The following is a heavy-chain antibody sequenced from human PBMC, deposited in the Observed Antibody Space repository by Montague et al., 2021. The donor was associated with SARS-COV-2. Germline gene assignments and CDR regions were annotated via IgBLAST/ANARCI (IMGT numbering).Heavy chain of an antibody. CDR3: ASGWFPPRIVLVIRGPFDY. D-gene: IGHD3-22*01. CDR2: IYYSGST. V-gene: IGHV4-39*07. CDR1: GGSISSSSYY. J-gene: IGHJ4*02. Sequence: SETLSLTCTVSGGSISSSSYYWGWIRQPPGKGLEWIGSIYYSGSTYYNPSLKSRVTISVDTSKNQFSLKLSSVTAADTAVYYCASGWFPPRIVLVIRGPFDYWGQGTLVTASS.